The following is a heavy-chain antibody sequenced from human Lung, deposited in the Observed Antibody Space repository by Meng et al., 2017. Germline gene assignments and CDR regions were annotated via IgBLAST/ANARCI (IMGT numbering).Heavy chain of an antibody. D-gene: IGHD6-25*01. J-gene: IGHJ4*02. Sequence: QGQWVQSGAEVKKPGASVKVSCKPSVYNFPDYYIHWVRRAPGQGLEWMGRINPKSGDTHYAQKFQARVTMTGDTSISTAYMELSGLRSDDTAMYYCARDEDISAAGKLFGDYWGQGTLVTVSS. CDR1: VYNFPDYY. CDR3: ARDEDISAAGKLFGDY. V-gene: IGHV1-2*06. CDR2: INPKSGDT.